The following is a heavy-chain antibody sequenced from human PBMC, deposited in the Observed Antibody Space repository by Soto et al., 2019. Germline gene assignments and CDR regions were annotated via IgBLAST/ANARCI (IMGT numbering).Heavy chain of an antibody. CDR2: ISSNSAYI. CDR3: TRDASRDSSARGWFDP. J-gene: IGHJ5*02. Sequence: FMRVPNSAAWFTFRSFTMHCILKTQMKGLEWVSTISSNSAYIYYTDALRGRFTISRDNAKNSLHLQMNSLRAEDTAVYYCTRDASRDSSARGWFDPWGQGTLVTVSS. V-gene: IGHV3-21*01. CDR1: WFTFRSFT. D-gene: IGHD6-13*01.